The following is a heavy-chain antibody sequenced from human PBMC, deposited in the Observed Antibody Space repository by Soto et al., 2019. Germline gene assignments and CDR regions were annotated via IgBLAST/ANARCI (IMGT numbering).Heavy chain of an antibody. CDR3: ANGVVPAGGRYYYYGMDV. J-gene: IGHJ6*02. V-gene: IGHV1-8*01. CDR2: MNPNSGNT. Sequence: ASVKVSCKASGYTFTSYDINWVRQATGQGLEWMGWMNPNSGNTGYAQKFQGRVTMTRNTSISTAYMELSSLRSEDTAVYYCANGVVPAGGRYYYYGMDVWGQGTTVTVSS. CDR1: GYTFTSYD. D-gene: IGHD2-2*01.